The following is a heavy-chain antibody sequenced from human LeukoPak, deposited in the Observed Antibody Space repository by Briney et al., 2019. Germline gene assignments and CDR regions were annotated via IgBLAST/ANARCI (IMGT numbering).Heavy chain of an antibody. D-gene: IGHD3-22*01. CDR1: GFTFSSYG. CDR3: ARRLYYDNGGYTY. CDR2: ISYDGSNK. Sequence: GGSLRLSCAASGFTFSSYGMHWVRQAPGKGLEWVAVISYDGSNKYYADSVKGRFTISRDNSKNTLYLQMNSLRAEDTAVYYCARRLYYDNGGYTYWGQGTLVTVSS. J-gene: IGHJ4*02. V-gene: IGHV3-30*03.